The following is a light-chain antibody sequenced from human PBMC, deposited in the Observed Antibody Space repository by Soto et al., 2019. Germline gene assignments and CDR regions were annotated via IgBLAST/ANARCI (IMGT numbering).Light chain of an antibody. V-gene: IGKV3-11*01. Sequence: EIVLTQSPATLSLSPGERATLSCRASQSVSSYLAWYQQKPGQAPRLLIYDASNRATGIPARFSGSGSGTDFTLTISSLEPEDFAVYYCQQRSNWPRVFTFGPGTEVDIK. CDR1: QSVSSY. CDR2: DAS. CDR3: QQRSNWPRVFT. J-gene: IGKJ3*01.